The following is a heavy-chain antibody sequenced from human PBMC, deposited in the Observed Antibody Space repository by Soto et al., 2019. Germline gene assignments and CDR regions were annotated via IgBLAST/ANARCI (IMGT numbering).Heavy chain of an antibody. CDR3: AGGPGLLIDY. J-gene: IGHJ4*01. Sequence: EVQLVESGGGLVQPGGSLRLSCAASGFSFGSYWMNWVRHAPGKGLEWVAIIKKDGSQRYYVDSVEGRFIISRDNVKNSLYLQMNSPRAEDTAVYYCAGGPGLLIDYRGRGTLVIVSS. V-gene: IGHV3-7*03. D-gene: IGHD3-9*01. CDR2: IKKDGSQR. CDR1: GFSFGSYW.